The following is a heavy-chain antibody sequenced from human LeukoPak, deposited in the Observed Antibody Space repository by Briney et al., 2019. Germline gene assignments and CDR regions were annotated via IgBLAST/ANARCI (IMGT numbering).Heavy chain of an antibody. V-gene: IGHV1-2*02. D-gene: IGHD3-9*01. CDR2: INPNSGGT. CDR3: ARVRLLTGYYNWFDP. J-gene: IGHJ5*02. CDR1: GYTFTGYY. Sequence: ASVKVSCKASGYTFTGYYTHWVRQAPGQGLEWMGWINPNSGGTNYAQKFQGRVTMTRDTSISTAYMELSRLRSDDTAVYYCARVRLLTGYYNWFDPWGQGTLVTVSS.